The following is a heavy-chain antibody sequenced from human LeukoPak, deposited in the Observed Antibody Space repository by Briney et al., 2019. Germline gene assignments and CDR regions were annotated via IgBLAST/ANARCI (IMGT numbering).Heavy chain of an antibody. Sequence: PSETLSLICGVYGGSCSGGYWIGMRRPPGKGLEWIVEIHDSGSANSNPSLRSQIIITQERSKHQFLLKLYFGTLADTAVYYCEKGRGEVRFQHWPQGAVDSVSS. D-gene: IGHD3-10*01. J-gene: IGHJ1*01. CDR1: GGSCSGGY. CDR3: EKGRGEVRFQH. CDR2: IHDSGSA. V-gene: IGHV4-34*01.